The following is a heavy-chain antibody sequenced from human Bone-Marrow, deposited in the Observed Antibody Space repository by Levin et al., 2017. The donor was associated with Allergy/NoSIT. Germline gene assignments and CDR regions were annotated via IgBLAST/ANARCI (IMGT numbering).Heavy chain of an antibody. D-gene: IGHD5-24*01. Sequence: ASVKVSCKASGNTFTNYYMHWVRQAPGQGLEWVGIISPSAGFTTYAQKFQGRVTMTRDTSTSTVYMELSSLRSEDTAVYYCATTPVEMGTIGTRDYWGQGTLVTVSS. CDR1: GNTFTNYY. J-gene: IGHJ4*02. CDR3: ATTPVEMGTIGTRDY. V-gene: IGHV1-46*01. CDR2: ISPSAGFT.